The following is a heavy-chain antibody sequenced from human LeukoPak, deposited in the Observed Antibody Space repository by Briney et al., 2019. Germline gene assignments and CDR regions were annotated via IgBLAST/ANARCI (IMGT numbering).Heavy chain of an antibody. CDR2: VSYSGST. CDR3: ARARLGIAAAGTDHFDY. CDR1: GGSMSIYY. Sequence: PSETLSLTCSVAGGSMSIYYWSWIRQPPGKGLEWIGYVSYSGSTNYSPSLKSRVTISVDTSKNQFSLKLSSVTAADTAVYYCARARLGIAAAGTDHFDYWGQGTLVTVSS. V-gene: IGHV4-59*12. D-gene: IGHD6-13*01. J-gene: IGHJ4*02.